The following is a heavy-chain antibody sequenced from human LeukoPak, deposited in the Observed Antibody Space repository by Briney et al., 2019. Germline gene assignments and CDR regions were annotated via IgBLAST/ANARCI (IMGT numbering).Heavy chain of an antibody. J-gene: IGHJ4*02. CDR2: IYYRGTT. CDR3: GRLIDGWYVDS. Sequence: SETLSLTCTVSGGSISNYYWTWIRQPPGKGLEWIGYIYYRGTTNYNPSLNSRVTISLDTSKNQFSLKLSSTTAADTAVYYCGRLIDGWYVDSWGQGTLVTVSS. CDR1: GGSISNYY. V-gene: IGHV4-59*08. D-gene: IGHD6-19*01.